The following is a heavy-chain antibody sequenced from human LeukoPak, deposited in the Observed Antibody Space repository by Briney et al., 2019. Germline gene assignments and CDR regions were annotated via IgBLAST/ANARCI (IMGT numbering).Heavy chain of an antibody. J-gene: IGHJ4*02. D-gene: IGHD3-22*01. CDR1: GFTVSSNY. Sequence: GGSLRLSCAASGFTVSSNYMSWVRQAPGKGLEWVSVIYSGGSTYYADSVKGRFTISRDNSKNPLYLQMNSLRAEDTAVYYCAREKRYYDSSGYYPDYWGQGTLVTVSS. V-gene: IGHV3-66*01. CDR3: AREKRYYDSSGYYPDY. CDR2: IYSGGST.